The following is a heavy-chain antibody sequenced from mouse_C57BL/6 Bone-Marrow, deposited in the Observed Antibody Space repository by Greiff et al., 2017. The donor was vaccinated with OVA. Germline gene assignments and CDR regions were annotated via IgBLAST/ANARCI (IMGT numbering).Heavy chain of an antibody. V-gene: IGHV1-59*01. D-gene: IGHD1-1*01. CDR2: IDPSDSYT. J-gene: IGHJ2*01. Sequence: QVQLQQPGAELVRPGTSVKLSCKASGYTFTSYWMHWVKQRPGQGLEWIGVIDPSDSYTNYNQKFKGKATLTVDTSSSTAYMQLSRLTSVDSAVYYCAREESYYEGYWGQGTTLTVSS. CDR1: GYTFTSYW. CDR3: AREESYYEGY.